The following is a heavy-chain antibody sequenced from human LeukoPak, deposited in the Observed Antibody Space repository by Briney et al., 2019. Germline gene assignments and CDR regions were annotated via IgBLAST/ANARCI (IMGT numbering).Heavy chain of an antibody. CDR2: IIPIFGTT. J-gene: IGHJ5*02. V-gene: IGHV1-69*05. CDR1: GYTFTGYY. CDR3: ARLREEWFDL. Sequence: ASVKVSCKASGYTFTGYYMHWVRQAPGQGLELMGGIIPIFGTTNYAQKFQGRVTITTAESTTTAYLDLSSLSSEDTAVYYCARLREEWFDLWGQGTLVTVSS. D-gene: IGHD1-26*01.